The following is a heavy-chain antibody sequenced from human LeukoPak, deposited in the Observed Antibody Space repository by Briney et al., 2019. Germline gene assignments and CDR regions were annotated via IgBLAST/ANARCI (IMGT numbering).Heavy chain of an antibody. D-gene: IGHD3-16*01. CDR1: GFTFSSYA. Sequence: GGSLRLSCAASGFTFSSYAMSWVRQAPGKGLEWVSSISSDSNYIYYADSVKGRFTISRDNAKNSLYLQMNSLRAEDTAVYYCARDFMGVSTAWGQGTLVTVSS. CDR2: ISSDSNYI. CDR3: ARDFMGVSTA. V-gene: IGHV3-21*01. J-gene: IGHJ4*02.